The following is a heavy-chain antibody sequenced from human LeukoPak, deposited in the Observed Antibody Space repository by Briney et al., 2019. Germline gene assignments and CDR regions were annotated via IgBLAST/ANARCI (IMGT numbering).Heavy chain of an antibody. J-gene: IGHJ4*02. Sequence: SETLSLTCTVSGGPISSGGYYWSWIRQHPGKGLEWIGYIYYSGSTYYNPSLKSRVTISVDTSKNQFSLKLSSVTAADTAVYYCARGMATTLDYWGQGTLVTVSS. V-gene: IGHV4-31*03. D-gene: IGHD5-24*01. CDR2: IYYSGST. CDR3: ARGMATTLDY. CDR1: GGPISSGGYY.